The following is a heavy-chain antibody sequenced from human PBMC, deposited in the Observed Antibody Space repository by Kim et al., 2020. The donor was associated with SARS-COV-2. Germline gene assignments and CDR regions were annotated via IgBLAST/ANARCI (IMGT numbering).Heavy chain of an antibody. CDR2: IYTSGST. CDR3: ARAPITMVRGVIISNNWFDP. CDR1: GGSISSGSYY. V-gene: IGHV4-61*02. J-gene: IGHJ5*02. Sequence: SETLSLTCTVSGGSISSGSYYWSWIRQPAGKGLEWIGRIYTSGSTNYNPSLKSRVTISVDTSKNQFSLKLSSVTAADTAVYYCARAPITMVRGVIISNNWFDPWGQGTLVTVSS. D-gene: IGHD3-10*01.